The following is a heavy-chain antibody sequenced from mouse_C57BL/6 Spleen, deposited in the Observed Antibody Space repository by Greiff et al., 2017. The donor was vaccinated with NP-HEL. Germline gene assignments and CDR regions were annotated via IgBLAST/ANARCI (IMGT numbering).Heavy chain of an antibody. Sequence: QVQLKESGPGLVAPSQRLSITCTVSGFSLTSYGVHWVRQPPGKGLEWLVVIWSDGSTTYNSALKSRLSISKDNSKSQVFVKMNSLQTDDTAMYYCARHDDGSFYAMDYWGQGTSVTVAA. CDR1: GFSLTSYG. CDR2: IWSDGST. J-gene: IGHJ4*01. CDR3: ARHDDGSFYAMDY. V-gene: IGHV2-6-1*01. D-gene: IGHD1-1*01.